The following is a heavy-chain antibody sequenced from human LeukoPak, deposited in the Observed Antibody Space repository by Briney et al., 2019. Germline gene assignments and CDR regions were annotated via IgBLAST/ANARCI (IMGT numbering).Heavy chain of an antibody. CDR3: AKGGYTDSTNWFDP. D-gene: IGHD5-24*01. J-gene: IGHJ5*02. V-gene: IGHV4-4*02. CDR2: IYHSGSS. CDR1: GDPVSNSNW. Sequence: SETLSLTCTVSGDPVSNSNWWTWVRQPPGEGLEWIGEIYHSGSSNYNPSLKSRVTISVDKSKNQFSLKLSSVTAADTAVYYCAKGGYTDSTNWFDPWGQGTLVTVSS.